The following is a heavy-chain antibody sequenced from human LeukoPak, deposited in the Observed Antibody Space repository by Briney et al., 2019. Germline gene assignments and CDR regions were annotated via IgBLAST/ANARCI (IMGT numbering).Heavy chain of an antibody. Sequence: GGSLRLSCAASGFAFSSYSMNWVRQAPGKGLEWVSYISSSSSTIYYADSVKGRFTISRDNAKNSLYLQMNSLRAEDTAVYYCARDPGRGVLTHLFDYWGQGTLVTVSS. J-gene: IGHJ4*02. CDR3: ARDPGRGVLTHLFDY. CDR1: GFAFSSYS. V-gene: IGHV3-48*01. D-gene: IGHD3-10*01. CDR2: ISSSSSTI.